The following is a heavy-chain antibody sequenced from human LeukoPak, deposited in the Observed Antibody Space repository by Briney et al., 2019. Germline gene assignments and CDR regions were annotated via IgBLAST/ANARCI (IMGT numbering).Heavy chain of an antibody. V-gene: IGHV4-59*08. Sequence: SETMSLTCTVSGGSISSYYWSWIRQPPGKGLEWIGYIYYSGSTNYNPSLKSRVTISVDTSKNQFSLKLSSVTAADTAVYYCARGGNSMTTVTTCWFDPWGQGTLVTVSS. CDR3: ARGGNSMTTVTTCWFDP. J-gene: IGHJ5*02. CDR1: GGSISSYY. D-gene: IGHD4-17*01. CDR2: IYYSGST.